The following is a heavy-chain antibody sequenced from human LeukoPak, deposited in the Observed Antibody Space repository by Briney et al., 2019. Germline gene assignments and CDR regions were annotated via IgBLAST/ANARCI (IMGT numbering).Heavy chain of an antibody. CDR3: AREGITIPSLWFDP. D-gene: IGHD3-9*01. CDR2: INWNGGST. Sequence: GGSLRLSCAASDFTFSTYAMSWVRQAPGKGLEWVSGINWNGGSTGYADSVKGRFTISRDNAKNSLYLQMNSLRAEDTAVYYCAREGITIPSLWFDPWGQGTLVTVSS. V-gene: IGHV3-20*04. J-gene: IGHJ5*02. CDR1: DFTFSTYA.